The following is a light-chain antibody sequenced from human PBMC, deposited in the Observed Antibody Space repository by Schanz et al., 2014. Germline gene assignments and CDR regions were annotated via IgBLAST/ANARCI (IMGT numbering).Light chain of an antibody. V-gene: IGKV3-11*01. Sequence: EIVLTQSPATLSLSPGERATLSCRASQSVSSYLAWYQQRPGQAPRLLIYDASNRATGIPARFSGSGSGTDFTLTISSLEPEDFAVYYCQQSGSSPRTFGQGTKVEIK. CDR1: QSVSSY. CDR2: DAS. J-gene: IGKJ1*01. CDR3: QQSGSSPRT.